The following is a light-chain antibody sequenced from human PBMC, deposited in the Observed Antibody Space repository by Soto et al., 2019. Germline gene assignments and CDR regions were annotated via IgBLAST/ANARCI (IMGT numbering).Light chain of an antibody. J-gene: IGLJ1*01. Sequence: QSALTQPRSVSGPPGQSVTISCTGTSSDVGDYSYVSWYQQHPGKAPKLIIYDVTKRPSGVPDRFSGSKSGSTASLTISGLQAEDEADYFCCSYAGSYTSPYVFGTGTKVTVL. V-gene: IGLV2-11*01. CDR3: CSYAGSYTSPYV. CDR2: DVT. CDR1: SSDVGDYSY.